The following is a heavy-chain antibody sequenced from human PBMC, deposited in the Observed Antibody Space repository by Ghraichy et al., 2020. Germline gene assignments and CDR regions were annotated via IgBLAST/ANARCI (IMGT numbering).Heavy chain of an antibody. J-gene: IGHJ5*02. V-gene: IGHV1-18*04. CDR1: GDTFSNYG. D-gene: IGHD6-19*01. Sequence: ASVKVSCKTSGDTFSNYGISWVRQAPGQGLEWMGWISGYNGNTFYAKKFQGRLTLTTDTSTTIAYMELSSLRSDDTAVYYCARDPFTYSSGWYHGESNWFDPRGQGTLVTVSS. CDR2: ISGYNGNT. CDR3: ARDPFTYSSGWYHGESNWFDP.